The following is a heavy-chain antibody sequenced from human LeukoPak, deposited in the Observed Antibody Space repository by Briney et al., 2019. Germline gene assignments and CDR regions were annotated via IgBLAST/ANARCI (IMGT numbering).Heavy chain of an antibody. CDR2: ISSSSSYI. V-gene: IGHV3-21*01. D-gene: IGHD2-2*01. Sequence: GGSLRLSCAASGFTFSSYSMNWVRQAPGKGLEWVSSISSSSSYIYYADSVKGQFTISRDNAKNSLYLQMNSLRAEDTAVYYCARTLGCSSTSCYPGAFDIWGQGTMVTVSS. J-gene: IGHJ3*02. CDR1: GFTFSSYS. CDR3: ARTLGCSSTSCYPGAFDI.